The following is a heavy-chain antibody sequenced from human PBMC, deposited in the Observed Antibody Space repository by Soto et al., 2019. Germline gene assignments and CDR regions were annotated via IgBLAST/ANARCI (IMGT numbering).Heavy chain of an antibody. CDR1: GYTFTSYG. V-gene: IGHV1-18*01. D-gene: IGHD1-1*01. J-gene: IGHJ4*02. Sequence: QVHLVQSGAEVKKPGALVKVACKASGYTFTSYGITWVRQAPGQGLEWMGWISAHNGNTDYAQKLQGRVILTRDTSTSTAYTELRSLISDDTAVYYRARGRYGDYWGQGALVTVSS. CDR3: ARGRYGDY. CDR2: ISAHNGNT.